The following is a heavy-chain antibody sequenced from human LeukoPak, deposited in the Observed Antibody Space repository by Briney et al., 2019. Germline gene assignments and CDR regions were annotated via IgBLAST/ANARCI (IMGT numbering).Heavy chain of an antibody. CDR2: IIPIFGTA. CDR1: GGTFSSYA. J-gene: IGHJ4*02. D-gene: IGHD4-11*01. Sequence: SVKLSCKASGGTFSSYAISWVRQAPGQGLEWMGGIIPIFGTANYAQKFQGRVTITTDESTSTAYMELSNLRSEDTAVYYCARGVVTTAYVNFDYWGQGTLVTVSS. CDR3: ARGVVTTAYVNFDY. V-gene: IGHV1-69*05.